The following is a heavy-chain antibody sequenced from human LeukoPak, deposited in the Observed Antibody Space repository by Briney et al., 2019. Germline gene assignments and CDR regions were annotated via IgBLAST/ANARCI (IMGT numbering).Heavy chain of an antibody. CDR2: ISGSGGST. CDR3: AKFGVGPWTVAGFDY. D-gene: IGHD6-19*01. Sequence: GGSLRLSCAASGFTFSSYAMSWVRQAPGKGLEWVSAISGSGGSTYYADSVKGWFTISRDNSKNTLYLQMNSLRAEDTAVYYCAKFGVGPWTVAGFDYWGQGTLVTVSS. J-gene: IGHJ4*02. V-gene: IGHV3-23*01. CDR1: GFTFSSYA.